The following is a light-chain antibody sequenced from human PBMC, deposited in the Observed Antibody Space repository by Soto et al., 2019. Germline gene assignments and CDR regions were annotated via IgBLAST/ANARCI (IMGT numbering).Light chain of an antibody. J-gene: IGLJ3*02. V-gene: IGLV2-11*01. CDR3: CSYAGTSRV. CDR2: DVS. CDR1: SSDVGAYNY. Sequence: QSALTQPRSLSGSPGQSVTISCTGTSSDVGAYNYVSWYQHHPGKAPKLMIYDVSKRSSGIPDRFSGSKSGNTASLTISWLQADDEADYYCCSYAGTSRVFGGGTKLTVL.